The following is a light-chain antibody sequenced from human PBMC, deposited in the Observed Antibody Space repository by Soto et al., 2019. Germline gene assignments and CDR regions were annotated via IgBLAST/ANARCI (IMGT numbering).Light chain of an antibody. CDR1: SRDVGGYNY. CDR2: EVF. J-gene: IGLJ2*01. V-gene: IGLV2-14*03. CDR3: CSYTTTSTFV. Sequence: QSALTQPASVSGSPVQSITISCTGTSRDVGGYNYVSWYQQHPGKVPKLMIYEVFRRPSWLSERFSGSKSGNTASLTISGLQAEDEADYYCCSYTTTSTFVFGGGTKLTVL.